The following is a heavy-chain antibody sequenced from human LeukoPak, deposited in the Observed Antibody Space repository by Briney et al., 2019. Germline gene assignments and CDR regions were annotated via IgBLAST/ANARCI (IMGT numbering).Heavy chain of an antibody. J-gene: IGHJ3*02. CDR1: GFTFSSYS. Sequence: GGSLRLSCAASGFTFSSYSMNWVRQAPGKGLEWVSSISSSSSYIYYADSGKGRFTISRDNAKNSLYLQMNSLRAEDTAVYYCAREMRKPYDILTGYSSDAFDIWGQGTMVTVSS. D-gene: IGHD3-9*01. CDR3: AREMRKPYDILTGYSSDAFDI. CDR2: ISSSSSYI. V-gene: IGHV3-21*01.